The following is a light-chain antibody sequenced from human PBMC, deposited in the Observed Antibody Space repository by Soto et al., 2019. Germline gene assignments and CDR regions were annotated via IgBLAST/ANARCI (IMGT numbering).Light chain of an antibody. J-gene: IGKJ1*01. Sequence: DIHMTQSPSSLSASVGYIVTITCRASQSISSYLNWYQQKPGKAPKLLIYAASSLQSGVPSRFSGSGSGTDFTLTISSLQTEDFATYYCQQSYSTPTWTFGHGTKVDIK. V-gene: IGKV1-39*01. CDR1: QSISSY. CDR3: QQSYSTPTWT. CDR2: AAS.